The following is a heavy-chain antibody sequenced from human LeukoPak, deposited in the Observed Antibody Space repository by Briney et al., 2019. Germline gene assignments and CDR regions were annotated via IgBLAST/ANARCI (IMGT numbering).Heavy chain of an antibody. CDR3: ARDPKYCSSTSCVSDGMDV. V-gene: IGHV3-21*01. J-gene: IGHJ6*02. Sequence: GGSLRLSCAASGYIFSDHGMTWVRQAPGKGLEWVSSISSSSSYIYYADSVKGRFTISRDNAKNSLYLQMNSLRAEDTAVYYCARDPKYCSSTSCVSDGMDVWGQGTTVTVSS. D-gene: IGHD2-2*01. CDR2: ISSSSSYI. CDR1: GYIFSDHG.